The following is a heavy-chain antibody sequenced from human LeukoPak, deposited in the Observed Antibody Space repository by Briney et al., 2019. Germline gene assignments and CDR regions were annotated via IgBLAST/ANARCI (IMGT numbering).Heavy chain of an antibody. J-gene: IGHJ5*02. V-gene: IGHV3-23*01. D-gene: IGHD3-3*01. Sequence: GGSLRLSCAASGFTFSTYALSWVRQAPGKGLEWVSAISGSGANTHYTDSVKGRFTISRDNSNNTLYLQMDSLRVDDTAVYYCAKESSIFGTWGQGTLVAVSS. CDR1: GFTFSTYA. CDR2: ISGSGANT. CDR3: AKESSIFGT.